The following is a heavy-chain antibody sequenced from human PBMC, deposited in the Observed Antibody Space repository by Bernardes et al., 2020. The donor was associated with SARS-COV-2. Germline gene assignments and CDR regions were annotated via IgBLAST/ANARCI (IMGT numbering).Heavy chain of an antibody. Sequence: SETLSLNCTVSGGSIRGSYLSWIRQAPELRLEWIGYIDNRGNTKFNPSLKSRVTISVDTSKNQFSLKVTSVTAADTAMYYCARHGAGEDLSYFDYWGRGTLVTVSS. CDR2: IDNRGNT. D-gene: IGHD3-16*01. CDR1: GGSIRGSY. J-gene: IGHJ4*02. V-gene: IGHV4-59*01. CDR3: ARHGAGEDLSYFDY.